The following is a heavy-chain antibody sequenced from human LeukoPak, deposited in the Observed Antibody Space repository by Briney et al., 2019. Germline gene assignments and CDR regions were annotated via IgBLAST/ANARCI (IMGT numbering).Heavy chain of an antibody. CDR3: AKPFRDCSSATCYVSFDY. CDR1: GFTFTSYA. Sequence: PGGSLRLSCAASGFTFTSYAMSWVRQAPGKGLEWVSLISGTGVSTYYADSVKGQFTISRDNSKNTLYLQMNSLRADDTAVYYCAKPFRDCSSATCYVSFDYWGQGTLVTVSS. D-gene: IGHD2-2*01. J-gene: IGHJ4*02. CDR2: ISGTGVST. V-gene: IGHV3-23*01.